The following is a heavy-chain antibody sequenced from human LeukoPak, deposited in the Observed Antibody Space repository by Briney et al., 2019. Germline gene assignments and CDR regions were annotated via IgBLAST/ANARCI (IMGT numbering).Heavy chain of an antibody. CDR2: INHSGST. Sequence: NPSETLSLTCAVYGGSFSGYYWSWIRQPPGKGLEWIGEINHSGSTNYNPSLKSRVTISVDTSKNQFSLKLSSVTAADTAVYYCAGAAAGTWFDPWGQGTLVTVSS. CDR1: GGSFSGYY. D-gene: IGHD6-13*01. J-gene: IGHJ5*02. V-gene: IGHV4-34*01. CDR3: AGAAAGTWFDP.